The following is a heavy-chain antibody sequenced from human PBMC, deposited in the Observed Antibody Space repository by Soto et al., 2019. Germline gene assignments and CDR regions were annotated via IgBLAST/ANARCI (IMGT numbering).Heavy chain of an antibody. CDR2: FDPEDGET. CDR3: ATVGSGHAPFVYYGMDV. CDR1: GYTLTELS. J-gene: IGHJ6*02. Sequence: ASVKVSCKVSGYTLTELSMHWVRQAPGKGLEWKGGFDPEDGETIYAQKFQGRVTMTEDTSTDTAYMELSSLRSEDTAVYYCATVGSGHAPFVYYGMDVWGQGTTVTVSS. D-gene: IGHD3-10*01. V-gene: IGHV1-24*01.